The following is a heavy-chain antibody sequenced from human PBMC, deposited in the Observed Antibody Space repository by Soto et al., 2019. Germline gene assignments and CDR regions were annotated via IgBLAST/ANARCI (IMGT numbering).Heavy chain of an antibody. CDR1: GGSFSGHY. J-gene: IGHJ4*02. CDR2: IDASGST. V-gene: IGHV4-34*02. CDR3: ARVDDY. Sequence: QLQLQQWGAGLLKPSETLSLTCSVYGGSFSGHYWSWVRQSPGKGLEWIGEIDASGSTKYNPSLKSRVTNSVDPSKNQFSLKLNSVTAADTAVYYCARVDDYWGQGTLVIVSS.